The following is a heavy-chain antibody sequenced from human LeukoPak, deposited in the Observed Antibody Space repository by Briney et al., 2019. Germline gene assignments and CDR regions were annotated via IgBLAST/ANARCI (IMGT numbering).Heavy chain of an antibody. J-gene: IGHJ6*02. D-gene: IGHD4-11*01. CDR1: GGSISSGGYY. CDR2: IYYSGST. Sequence: PSQTLSLTCTVSGGSISSGGYYWSWLRQHPGKGLEWIGYIYYSGSTYYNPSLKSRVTISVDTSKNQFSLKLSSVTAADTAVYYCASGITVIAENYYYGMDVWGQGTTVTVSS. CDR3: ASGITVIAENYYYGMDV. V-gene: IGHV4-31*03.